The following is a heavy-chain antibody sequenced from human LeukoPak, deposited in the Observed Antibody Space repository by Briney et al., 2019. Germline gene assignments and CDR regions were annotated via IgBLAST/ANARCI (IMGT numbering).Heavy chain of an antibody. Sequence: GESLKISFKGSGYSFSTYWIGWVRQKPGKGLEWMGIIYPSDSDTRYSPSFQGQVTISADKSISTAYLRWSSLKASDTAMYYCARRGLSYQYMDVWGKGTTVTVSS. CDR3: ARRGLSYQYMDV. CDR1: GYSFSTYW. V-gene: IGHV5-51*01. J-gene: IGHJ6*03. CDR2: IYPSDSDT.